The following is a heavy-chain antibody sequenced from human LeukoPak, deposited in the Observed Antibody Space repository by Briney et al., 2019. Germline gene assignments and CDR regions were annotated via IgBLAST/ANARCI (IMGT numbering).Heavy chain of an antibody. J-gene: IGHJ6*02. D-gene: IGHD3-3*01. CDR1: GGSISSYY. CDR2: IYYSGST. V-gene: IGHV4-59*01. Sequence: PSETLSLTCTVSGGSISSYYWSWIRQPPGKGLEWLGYIYYSGSTNYNPSLKSRVTISVDTSKNQFSLKLSSVTAADTAVYYCARAIPSITIFGVGYGMDVWGQGTTVTVSS. CDR3: ARAIPSITIFGVGYGMDV.